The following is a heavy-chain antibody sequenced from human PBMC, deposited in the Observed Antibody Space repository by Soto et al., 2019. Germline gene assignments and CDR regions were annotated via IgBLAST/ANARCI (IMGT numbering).Heavy chain of an antibody. V-gene: IGHV3-30-3*01. D-gene: IGHD2-15*01. CDR2: ISYDGSNK. CDR3: ARVGAGLGYCSGGSCLRGYFDY. Sequence: HPGGSLRLSCAASGFTFSSYAMHWVRQAPGKGLEWVAVISYDGSNKYYADSVKGRFTISRDNSKNTLYLQMNSLRAEDTAVYYCARVGAGLGYCSGGSCLRGYFDYWGQGTLVTVSS. J-gene: IGHJ4*02. CDR1: GFTFSSYA.